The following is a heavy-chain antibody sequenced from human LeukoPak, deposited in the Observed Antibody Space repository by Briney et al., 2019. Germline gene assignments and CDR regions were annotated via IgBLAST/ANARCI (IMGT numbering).Heavy chain of an antibody. CDR3: ARDLHGRSGGSCYFTWFDP. V-gene: IGHV4-59*12. J-gene: IGHJ5*02. CDR2: IYYSGST. D-gene: IGHD2-15*01. Sequence: PSETLSLTCTVSGGSISSYYWSWIRQPPGKGPEWIGYIYYSGSTRYNPSLKSRVTISVDTSKNQISLKLGSVTAADTAVYYCARDLHGRSGGSCYFTWFDPWGQGTLVTVSS. CDR1: GGSISSYY.